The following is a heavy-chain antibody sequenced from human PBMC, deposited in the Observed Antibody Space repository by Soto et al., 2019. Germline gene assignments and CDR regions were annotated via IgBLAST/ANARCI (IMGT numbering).Heavy chain of an antibody. CDR1: GGSISSAAYY. CDR2: ISHSGSN. CDR3: AREYTYGSNFFDC. D-gene: IGHD5-18*01. Sequence: SETLSLTCTVSGGSISSAAYYWSWIRQHPGKDLEWIGYISHSGSNYYTPSLKSRVIISADTSKNQFSLNLNSVTAADTAVYYCAREYTYGSNFFDCWGQAALVTVSS. V-gene: IGHV4-31*03. J-gene: IGHJ4*02.